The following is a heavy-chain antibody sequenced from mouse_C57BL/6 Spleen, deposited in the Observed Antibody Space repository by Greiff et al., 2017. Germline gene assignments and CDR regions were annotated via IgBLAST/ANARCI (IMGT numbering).Heavy chain of an antibody. CDR1: GYTFTSYW. Sequence: VQLQQSGAELVRPGSSVKLSCKASGYTFTSYWMDWVKQRPGQGLEWIGNIYPSDSETHYNQKFKDKATLTVDKSSSTAYMQLSSLTSEDSAVYSCANGDYGSSSDYWGQGTTLTVSS. CDR3: ANGDYGSSSDY. D-gene: IGHD1-1*01. CDR2: IYPSDSET. V-gene: IGHV1-61*01. J-gene: IGHJ2*01.